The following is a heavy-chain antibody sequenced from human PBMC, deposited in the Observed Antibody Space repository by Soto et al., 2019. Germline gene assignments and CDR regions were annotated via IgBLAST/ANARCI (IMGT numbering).Heavy chain of an antibody. D-gene: IGHD2-21*02. Sequence: QVQLVESGGGMVQPGTSLRLSCAASGFTFNSLSLHWVRQRPDTGLEWVAVISHDGRVTFYADFVKGRFTVSRDNSKNTIYLQVNRLRAEDTAVYYCAREPYGDSQYVDYWGQGTLVTVSS. CDR1: GFTFNSLS. CDR2: ISHDGRVT. V-gene: IGHV3-30*04. CDR3: AREPYGDSQYVDY. J-gene: IGHJ4*02.